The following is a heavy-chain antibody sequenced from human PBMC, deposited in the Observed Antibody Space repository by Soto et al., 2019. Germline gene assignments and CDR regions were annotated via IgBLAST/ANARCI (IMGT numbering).Heavy chain of an antibody. Sequence: NPXATLSLTCGVSGGSIGGGSHSWNWIRQPPGKGLEWIGYIFHSGCTFYNPSLESRVTISVGRSKNQISLKLTSVTAADTAVYFCARGLITPFGGNRDAFDIWGPGTLVTVSS. CDR3: ARGLITPFGGNRDAFDI. V-gene: IGHV4-30-2*01. CDR2: IFHSGCT. CDR1: GGSIGGGSHS. J-gene: IGHJ3*02. D-gene: IGHD3-3*01.